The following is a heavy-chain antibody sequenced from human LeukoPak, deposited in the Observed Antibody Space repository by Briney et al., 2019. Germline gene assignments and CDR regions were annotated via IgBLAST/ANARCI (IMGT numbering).Heavy chain of an antibody. V-gene: IGHV1-69*01. CDR2: IIPIFGTA. J-gene: IGHJ4*02. Sequence: ASVKVSCKASGGTFSNYAITWVRQAPGQGLEWMGGIIPIFGTANYAQKFQGRVTITADESASTAYMELSSLRSEDTAVYYCAGYLGSYYYYFDYWGQGTLVTVSS. CDR1: GGTFSNYA. CDR3: AGYLGSYYYYFDY. D-gene: IGHD1-26*01.